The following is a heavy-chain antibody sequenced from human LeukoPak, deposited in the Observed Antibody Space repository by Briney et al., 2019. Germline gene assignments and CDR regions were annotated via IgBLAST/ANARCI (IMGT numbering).Heavy chain of an antibody. CDR2: INPNSGGT. V-gene: IGHV1-2*02. J-gene: IGHJ5*02. D-gene: IGHD2-2*01. CDR3: ARDLSLIVVVPAHRFDP. CDR1: GYTLTGYY. Sequence: GASVNVSCKASGYTLTGYYMHWVRQAPGQGLEWMGWINPNSGGTNYAQKFQGRVTMTRDTSISTAYMELSRLRSDDTAVYYCARDLSLIVVVPAHRFDPWGRGTLVTVSS.